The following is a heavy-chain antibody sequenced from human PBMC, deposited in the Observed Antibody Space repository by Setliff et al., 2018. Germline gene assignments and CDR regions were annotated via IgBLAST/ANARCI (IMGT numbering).Heavy chain of an antibody. Sequence: SETLSLTCTVSGGSISSSSYYWSWIRQPAGKGLEWIGHIYTSGSTNYNPSLKSRVTTSVDKSKNQFSLKIYSMTAADTAVYYCGRSEAYNWFDPWGQGTLVTVSS. V-gene: IGHV4-61*09. CDR1: GGSISSSSYY. CDR2: IYTSGST. CDR3: GRSEAYNWFDP. J-gene: IGHJ5*02.